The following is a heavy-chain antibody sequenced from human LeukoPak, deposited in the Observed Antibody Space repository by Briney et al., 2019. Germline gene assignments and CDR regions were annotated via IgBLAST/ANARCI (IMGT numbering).Heavy chain of an antibody. CDR1: GGSISSYY. CDR3: ARTVRYFDL. Sequence: SETLSLTCTVSGGSISSYYWSWIRQPPGKGLEWIGYIYYSGSTNYNPSLKSRVTISVDTSKNQFSLKLSSVTAADTAVYYCARTVRYFDLWGRGTPVTVSS. V-gene: IGHV4-59*01. CDR2: IYYSGST. J-gene: IGHJ2*01.